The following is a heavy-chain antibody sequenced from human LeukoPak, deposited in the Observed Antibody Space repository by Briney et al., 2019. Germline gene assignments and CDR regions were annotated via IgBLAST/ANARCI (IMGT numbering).Heavy chain of an antibody. CDR2: FDPEDGET. J-gene: IGHJ4*02. CDR3: ASGPNWGNNFDY. V-gene: IGHV1-24*01. D-gene: IGHD7-27*01. Sequence: EASVKVSCKVSGYTLTELSMHWVRQAPGKGLEWMGGFDPEDGETIYAQKFQGRVTMTEDTSTDTAYMELSSLRSEDTAVYYCASGPNWGNNFDYWGQGTLVTVSS. CDR1: GYTLTELS.